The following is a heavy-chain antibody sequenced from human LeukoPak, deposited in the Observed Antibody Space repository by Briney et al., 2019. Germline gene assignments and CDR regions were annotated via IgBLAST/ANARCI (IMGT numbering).Heavy chain of an antibody. V-gene: IGHV4-4*02. CDR1: GFTVSSQY. CDR2: IYHSGST. D-gene: IGHD3-22*01. Sequence: GSLRLSCAASGFTVSSQYMSWVRQPPGKGLEWIGEIYHSGSTNYNPSLKSRVTISVDKSKNQFSLKLSSVTAADTAVYYCASNYYDSSGYQGDYWGQGTLVTVSS. J-gene: IGHJ4*02. CDR3: ASNYYDSSGYQGDY.